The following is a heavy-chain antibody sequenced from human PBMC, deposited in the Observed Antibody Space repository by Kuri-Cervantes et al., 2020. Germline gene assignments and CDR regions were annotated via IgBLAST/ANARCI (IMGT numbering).Heavy chain of an antibody. CDR2: IYYSGST. CDR3: ARTSHGDPFDH. J-gene: IGHJ4*02. V-gene: IGHV4-59*01. CDR1: GGSFSDYY. D-gene: IGHD4-17*01. Sequence: GSLRLSCAAYGGSFSDYYWSWIRQPPGKGLEWIGNIYYSGSTNYKSSLKSRVTISVDTSKNQFSLKLSSVTAADTAVYYGARTSHGDPFDHWGQGTLVTVSS.